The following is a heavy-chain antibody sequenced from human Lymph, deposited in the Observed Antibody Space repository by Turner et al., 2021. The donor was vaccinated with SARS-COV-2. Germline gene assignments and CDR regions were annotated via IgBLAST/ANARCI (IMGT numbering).Heavy chain of an antibody. CDR2: IIPILGIA. CDR1: GGTFSSYA. V-gene: IGHV1-69*10. J-gene: IGHJ6*02. D-gene: IGHD6-13*01. Sequence: QVQLVQSGAEVKKPGSSVKVSCKASGGTFSSYAISWVRQAPGQGLEWMGGIIPILGIANYAQRFQGRVTITADKSTRTAYLGRRSLRSEDTAVYYWARIAAPGRGGGVFYYYYGMDVWGQGTTVTVSS. CDR3: ARIAAPGRGGGVFYYYYGMDV.